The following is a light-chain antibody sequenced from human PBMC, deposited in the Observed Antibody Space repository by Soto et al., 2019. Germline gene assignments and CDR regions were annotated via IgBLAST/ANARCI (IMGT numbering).Light chain of an antibody. CDR2: GAS. J-gene: IGKJ1*01. CDR1: QSVSSNY. V-gene: IGKV3-20*01. CDR3: QQYDTSPRT. Sequence: EVMLTQSPGTLSLSPGERATLSCRASQSVSSNYLAWYQQKSGQAPWLLIYGASNRATGIPDRFSGSGSGTDLTLTIRRLEPEDFAVYYCQQYDTSPRTFGQGTKVEFK.